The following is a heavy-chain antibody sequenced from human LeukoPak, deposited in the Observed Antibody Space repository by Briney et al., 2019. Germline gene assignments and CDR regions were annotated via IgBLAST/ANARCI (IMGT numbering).Heavy chain of an antibody. Sequence: PGGSLRLSCAASGFTFSSYWMSWVRQAPGKGLEWVANIKQDGSEKYYVDSVKGRFTISRDNSKNTLYLQMNSLRAEDTAVYYCASDTTYYYDSSGYYSRYFDYWGQGTLVTVSS. CDR1: GFTFSSYW. CDR2: IKQDGSEK. V-gene: IGHV3-7*01. CDR3: ASDTTYYYDSSGYYSRYFDY. J-gene: IGHJ4*02. D-gene: IGHD3-22*01.